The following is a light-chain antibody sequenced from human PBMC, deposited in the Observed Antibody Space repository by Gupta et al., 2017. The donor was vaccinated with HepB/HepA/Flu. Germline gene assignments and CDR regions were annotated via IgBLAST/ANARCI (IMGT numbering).Light chain of an antibody. CDR3: QQYNSYSPLT. V-gene: IGKV1-5*03. Sequence: DIQMTQSPSTLSASVGDRVPITCRASQSISSWLAWYQQKPGKAPKHLIYKASSLESGVPSRFRSSGSGAEFTLTISSLQPDDFATYYCQQYNSYSPLTFGQGTKVEIK. CDR2: KAS. J-gene: IGKJ1*01. CDR1: QSISSW.